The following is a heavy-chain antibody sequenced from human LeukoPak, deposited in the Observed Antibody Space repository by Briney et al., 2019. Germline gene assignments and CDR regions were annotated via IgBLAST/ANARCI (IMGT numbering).Heavy chain of an antibody. J-gene: IGHJ3*02. Sequence: PGGSLRLSCAASGFSFSSYGMLWVRQAPGKGLEWVAVICYDASEKFYADSVKGRFAISRDNSKNTLDLQMSSLRAQDTALYYCARLRGNIAFDIWGQGTMVTVFS. CDR1: GFSFSSYG. V-gene: IGHV3-33*01. CDR2: ICYDASEK. CDR3: ARLRGNIAFDI.